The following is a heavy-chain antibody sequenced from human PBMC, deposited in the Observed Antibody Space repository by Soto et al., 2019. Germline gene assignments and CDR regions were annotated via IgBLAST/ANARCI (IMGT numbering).Heavy chain of an antibody. V-gene: IGHV1-8*01. CDR2: MNPNSGNT. CDR1: GYTFTSYD. J-gene: IGHJ3*02. D-gene: IGHD3-16*01. Sequence: ASVKVSCKASGYTFTSYDINWVRQATGQGLEWMGWMNPNSGNTGYAQKFQGRVTMTRNTSISTAYMELSSLRSEDTAVYYCATSMITFGGEFDAFDIWGQGTMVTVSS. CDR3: ATSMITFGGEFDAFDI.